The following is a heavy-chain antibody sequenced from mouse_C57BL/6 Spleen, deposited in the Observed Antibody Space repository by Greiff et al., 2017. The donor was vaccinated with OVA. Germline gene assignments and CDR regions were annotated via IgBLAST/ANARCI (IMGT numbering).Heavy chain of an antibody. CDR3: TRAYGNYLDY. D-gene: IGHD2-1*01. V-gene: IGHV1-15*01. J-gene: IGHJ2*01. CDR2: IDPETGGT. CDR1: GYTFTDYE. Sequence: QVHVKQSGAELVRPGASVTLSCKASGYTFTDYEMHWVKQTPVHGLEWIGAIDPETGGTAYNQKFKGKAILTADKSSSTAYMELRSLTSEDSAVYYCTRAYGNYLDYWGQGTTLTVSS.